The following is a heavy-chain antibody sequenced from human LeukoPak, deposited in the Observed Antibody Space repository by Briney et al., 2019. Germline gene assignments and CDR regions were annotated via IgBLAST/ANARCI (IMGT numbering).Heavy chain of an antibody. CDR3: ARVVSSSWDFDY. CDR2: IGTAGDT. Sequence: PWGSLRLSCAASGFTFSSYDMHWVRQATGKGLEWVSAIGTAGDTYYPGSVKGRFTISRENAKNSLYLQMNSLRAGDTAAYYCARVVSSSWDFDYWGQGTLVTVSS. CDR1: GFTFSSYD. D-gene: IGHD6-13*01. J-gene: IGHJ4*02. V-gene: IGHV3-13*01.